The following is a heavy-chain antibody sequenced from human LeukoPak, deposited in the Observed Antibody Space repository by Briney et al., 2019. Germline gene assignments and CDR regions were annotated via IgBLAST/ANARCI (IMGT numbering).Heavy chain of an antibody. CDR1: GFTFSSYE. D-gene: IGHD3-22*01. V-gene: IGHV3-48*03. CDR2: ISSSGSTI. Sequence: PGGSLRLSCAASGFTFSSYEINWVRQAPGKGLEWVSYISSSGSTIYYADSVKGRFTISRDNAKNSLYLQMNSLRAEDTAVYYCARDQIRRYYYDSSGYYDYWGQGTLVTVSS. J-gene: IGHJ4*02. CDR3: ARDQIRRYYYDSSGYYDY.